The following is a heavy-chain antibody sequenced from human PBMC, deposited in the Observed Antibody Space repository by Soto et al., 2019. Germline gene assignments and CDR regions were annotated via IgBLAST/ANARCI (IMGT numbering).Heavy chain of an antibody. J-gene: IGHJ4*02. Sequence: EVQLVESGGGLVQPGGSLRLSCAASGFTFSSYEMNWVRQAPGKGLEWVSYISSSGGTIYYADSVKGRFTISRDNAKNSLYLQMNSLRAEDTAVYYCARGTSIAARPPLYWGQGTLVTVSS. D-gene: IGHD6-6*01. CDR3: ARGTSIAARPPLY. CDR2: ISSSGGTI. CDR1: GFTFSSYE. V-gene: IGHV3-48*03.